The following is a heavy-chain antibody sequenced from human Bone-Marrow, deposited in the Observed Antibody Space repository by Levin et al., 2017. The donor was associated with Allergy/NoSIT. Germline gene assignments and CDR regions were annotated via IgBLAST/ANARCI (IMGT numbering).Heavy chain of an antibody. CDR1: GFIFDNYG. J-gene: IGHJ4*02. V-gene: IGHV3-20*04. D-gene: IGHD3-16*01. CDR3: ARYRGGVGYYFDY. Sequence: RPGGSLRLSCAASGFIFDNYGMSWVRQAPGKGLEWVSGINWNGVDTAYVDSVRGRFTMSRDNAKNSLYLEMNSLRAEDTAWYYCARYRGGVGYYFDYWGQGALVTVSS. CDR2: INWNGVDT.